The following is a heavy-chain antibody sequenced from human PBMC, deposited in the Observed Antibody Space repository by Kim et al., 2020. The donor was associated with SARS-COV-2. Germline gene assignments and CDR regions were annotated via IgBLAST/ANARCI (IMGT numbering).Heavy chain of an antibody. J-gene: IGHJ6*02. V-gene: IGHV3-15*01. CDR1: GFTFSNAW. CDR3: TTDLRWLAAGYYYYGMDV. Sequence: GGSLRLSCAASGFTFSNAWMSWVRQAPGKGLEWVGRIKSKTDGGTTDYAAPVKGRFTISRDDSKNTLYLQMNSLKTEETAVYYCTTDLRWLAAGYYYYGMDVWGQGTTVTVSS. D-gene: IGHD6-13*01. CDR2: IKSKTDGGTT.